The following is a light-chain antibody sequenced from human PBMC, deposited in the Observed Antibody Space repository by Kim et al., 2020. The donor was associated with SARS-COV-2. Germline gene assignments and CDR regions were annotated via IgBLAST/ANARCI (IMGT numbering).Light chain of an antibody. CDR1: SLRSYY. CDR2: GKN. V-gene: IGLV3-19*01. J-gene: IGLJ2*01. CDR3: NSRDSNENVF. Sequence: VALGQTVRITCQGDSLRSYYATWYQQKPGQAPILVIYGKNNRPSGIPDRFSASSSGNTASLTITGTQAGDEADYYCNSRDSNENVFFGGGTQLTVL.